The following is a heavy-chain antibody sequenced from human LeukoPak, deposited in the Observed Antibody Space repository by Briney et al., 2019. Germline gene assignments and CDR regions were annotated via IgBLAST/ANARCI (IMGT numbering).Heavy chain of an antibody. D-gene: IGHD2-15*01. V-gene: IGHV4-4*07. CDR3: ARVDLRAAYFDY. CDR1: GGSISSYY. Sequence: QSSETLSLTCTVSGGSISSYYWSWIRHPAGKGLEWIGRIYTIGSTGYNPSLKSRVTMSVDTSKNQFSLKLRSVTAADTAVYYCARVDLRAAYFDYWGQGTLVTVSS. J-gene: IGHJ4*02. CDR2: IYTIGST.